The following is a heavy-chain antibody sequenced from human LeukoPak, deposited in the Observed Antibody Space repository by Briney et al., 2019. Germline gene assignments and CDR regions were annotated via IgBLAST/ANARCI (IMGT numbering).Heavy chain of an antibody. V-gene: IGHV4-30-2*01. CDR1: GGSISSGGYS. CDR2: IYHSGST. Sequence: SETLSLTCAVSGGSISSGGYSWSWIRQPPGKGLEWIGYIYHSGSTYYNPSLKSRVTISVDTSKNQFSLKLSSVTAADTAVYYCASLSTIFGYYYGMDVWGQGTTVTVSS. D-gene: IGHD3-3*01. J-gene: IGHJ6*02. CDR3: ASLSTIFGYYYGMDV.